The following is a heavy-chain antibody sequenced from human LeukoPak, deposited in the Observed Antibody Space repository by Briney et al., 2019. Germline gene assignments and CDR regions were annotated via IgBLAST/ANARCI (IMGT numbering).Heavy chain of an antibody. CDR2: IIPILGIA. D-gene: IGHD3-22*01. Sequence: SVKVSCKASGGTFSSYAISWVRQAPGQGLEWMGRIIPILGIANYAQKFQGRVTITADKSTSTAYMELSSLRSEDTAVYYCARQVDYYDSSGYYAAFDIWGQGTMVTVSS. CDR1: GGTFSSYA. CDR3: ARQVDYYDSSGYYAAFDI. V-gene: IGHV1-69*04. J-gene: IGHJ3*02.